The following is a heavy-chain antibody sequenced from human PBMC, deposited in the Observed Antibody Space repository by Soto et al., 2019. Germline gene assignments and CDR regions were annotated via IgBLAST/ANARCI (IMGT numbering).Heavy chain of an antibody. V-gene: IGHV4-61*03. Sequence: SETLSLTCAVSGGSISSVFSWGWIRQSPGKGLEWIGYIYYGGSTYYNPSLRSRVTISLDTSKNHFSLNLSSVTAADTAVYYCARSTRGYSGYASHIDNWGQGTQVTVSS. CDR2: IYYGGST. CDR1: GGSISSVFS. CDR3: ARSTRGYSGYASHIDN. J-gene: IGHJ4*02. D-gene: IGHD5-12*01.